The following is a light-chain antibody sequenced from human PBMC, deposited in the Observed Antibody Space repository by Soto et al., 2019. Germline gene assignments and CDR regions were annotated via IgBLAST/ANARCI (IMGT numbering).Light chain of an antibody. CDR3: QQYNSYWT. CDR2: DAS. J-gene: IGKJ1*01. V-gene: IGKV1-5*01. Sequence: DIQMTQSPSTLSASVGDRVTITCRASQSISSWLAWYQQKPGKAPKLLIYDASSLESGVPSRFSGSGSGTEFTLNTSRLQPADFAPYYCQQYNSYWTFGQGTKVEIK. CDR1: QSISSW.